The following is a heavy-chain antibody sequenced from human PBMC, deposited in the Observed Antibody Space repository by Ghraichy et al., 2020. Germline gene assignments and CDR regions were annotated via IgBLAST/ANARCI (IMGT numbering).Heavy chain of an antibody. D-gene: IGHD6-13*01. Sequence: ASVKVSCKASGYTFTGYYMHWVRQAPGQGLEWMGWINPNSGGTNYAQKFQGRVTMTRDTSISTAYMELSRLRSDDTAVYYCARFVLFEAAAGGAYYYYGMDVWGQGTTVTVSS. J-gene: IGHJ6*02. CDR1: GYTFTGYY. V-gene: IGHV1-2*02. CDR2: INPNSGGT. CDR3: ARFVLFEAAAGGAYYYYGMDV.